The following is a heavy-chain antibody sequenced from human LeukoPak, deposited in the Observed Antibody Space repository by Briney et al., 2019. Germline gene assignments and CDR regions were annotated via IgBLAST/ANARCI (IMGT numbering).Heavy chain of an antibody. CDR2: ISNDGTTI. CDR1: GFTFTDYY. V-gene: IGHV3-11*01. Sequence: GGSLRLSCAASGFTFTDYYMSWIRQAPGKGLEWVSYISNDGTTIYYADSVKGRFTISRDNAKNSLHLQMNSLRAGDTAVYYCARDRRPSSWLGVGPWGQGTLVTVSS. CDR3: ARDRRPSSWLGVGP. J-gene: IGHJ5*02. D-gene: IGHD6-13*01.